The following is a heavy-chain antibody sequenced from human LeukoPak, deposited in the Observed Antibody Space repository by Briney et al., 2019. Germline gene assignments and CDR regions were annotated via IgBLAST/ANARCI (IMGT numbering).Heavy chain of an antibody. D-gene: IGHD6-13*01. Sequence: ASVKVSCKASGGTFSSYAISWVRQAPGQGLEWMGRIIPILGIANYAQKFQGRVTITADKSTSTAYMELSSLRSEDTAVYYCAREGGAAAKYWFDPWGQGTLVTVSS. J-gene: IGHJ5*02. V-gene: IGHV1-69*04. CDR3: AREGGAAAKYWFDP. CDR1: GGTFSSYA. CDR2: IIPILGIA.